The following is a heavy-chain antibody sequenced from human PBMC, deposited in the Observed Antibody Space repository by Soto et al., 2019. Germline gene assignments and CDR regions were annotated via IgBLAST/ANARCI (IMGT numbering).Heavy chain of an antibody. Sequence: GGSLRLSCAASGFIFSDYYMSWIRQAPGKGLEWVSYISDSSSYTNYADSVKGRFTISRDNAKNSLYLQMNSLRAEDTAVYYCARGVGVAVAGTGDWFDPWGQGTLVTVSS. CDR2: ISDSSSYT. V-gene: IGHV3-11*06. D-gene: IGHD6-19*01. CDR1: GFIFSDYY. J-gene: IGHJ5*02. CDR3: ARGVGVAVAGTGDWFDP.